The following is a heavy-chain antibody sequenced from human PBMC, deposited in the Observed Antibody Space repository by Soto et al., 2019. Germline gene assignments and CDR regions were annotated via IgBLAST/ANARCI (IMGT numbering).Heavy chain of an antibody. J-gene: IGHJ4*02. CDR3: ARGPRDPWGSYHQEDY. D-gene: IGHD1-26*01. V-gene: IGHV1-3*05. CDR1: GYTFTSYA. CDR2: INAGNGNT. Sequence: QVQLVQSGAEEKKPGASVKVSCKASGYTFTSYAMHWVRQAPGQRLEWMGWINAGNGNTKYSQKFQGRVTITRDTSASTAYMELSSLRSEDTAVYYCARGPRDPWGSYHQEDYWGQGTLVTVSS.